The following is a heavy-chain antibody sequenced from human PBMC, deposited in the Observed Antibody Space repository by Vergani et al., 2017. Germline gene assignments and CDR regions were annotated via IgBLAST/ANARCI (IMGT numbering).Heavy chain of an antibody. Sequence: QLQLQESGPGLVKPSETLSLTCTVSGGSISSSSYYWGWIRQPPGKGLEWFGSIYYSGSTYYNPSLKSRVTIPVDTSKNQFSLKLSSVTAADTAAYYCAREKLELHSCWFDPWGQGTLVTVSS. D-gene: IGHD1-7*01. CDR2: IYYSGST. CDR1: GGSISSSSYY. J-gene: IGHJ5*02. CDR3: AREKLELHSCWFDP. V-gene: IGHV4-39*07.